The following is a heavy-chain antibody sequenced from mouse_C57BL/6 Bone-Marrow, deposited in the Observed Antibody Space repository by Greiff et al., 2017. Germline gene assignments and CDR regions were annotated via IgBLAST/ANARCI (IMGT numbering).Heavy chain of an antibody. CDR3: ARSEISFDY. J-gene: IGHJ2*01. CDR1: GYTFTSYW. CDR2: IYPGSGST. Sequence: QVQLQQPGAELVKPGASVKMSCKASGYTFTSYWITWVKQRPGQGLEWIGDIYPGSGSTNYHEKFKSKATLTVDTSSSTAYIQLSSLTSEDSAVYYCARSEISFDYWGQGTTLTVSS. V-gene: IGHV1-55*01. D-gene: IGHD2-4*01.